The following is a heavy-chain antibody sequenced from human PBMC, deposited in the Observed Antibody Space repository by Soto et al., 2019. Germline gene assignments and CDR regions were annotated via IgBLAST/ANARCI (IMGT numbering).Heavy chain of an antibody. J-gene: IGHJ4*02. CDR1: GFTFSNAW. CDR3: TTDFSYMWELLLFPDRPRTIDY. Sequence: GGSLRLSCAASGFTFSNAWMSWVRQAPGKGLEWVGRIKSKTDGGTTDYAAPVKGRFTISRDDSKNTLYLQMNSLKTEDTAVYYCTTDFSYMWELLLFPDRPRTIDYWGQGTLVTVSS. CDR2: IKSKTDGGTT. V-gene: IGHV3-15*01. D-gene: IGHD1-26*01.